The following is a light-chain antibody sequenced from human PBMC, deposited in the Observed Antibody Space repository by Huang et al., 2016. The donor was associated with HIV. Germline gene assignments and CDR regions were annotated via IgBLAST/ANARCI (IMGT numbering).Light chain of an antibody. J-gene: IGKJ1*01. CDR2: GVS. CDR1: QSVSSN. Sequence: EVVMTQSPATLSVSPGEGATLSCRASQSVSSNLAWFQQNHGQPPRLLIYGVSTRATGVPTRFSGSGSGTEFTRTISSLQSEDFAVYYCQQYNNWPRTFGQGTKVEI. V-gene: IGKV3-15*01. CDR3: QQYNNWPRT.